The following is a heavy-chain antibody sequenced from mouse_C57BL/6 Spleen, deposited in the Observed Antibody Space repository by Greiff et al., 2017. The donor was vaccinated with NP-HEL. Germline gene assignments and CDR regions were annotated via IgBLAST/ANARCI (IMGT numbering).Heavy chain of an antibody. Sequence: VQLQQPGAELVKPGASVKLSCKASGYTFTSYWMHWVKQRPGRGLEWIGRIDPNRGGTKYNEKFKSKATLTVDKPSSTAYLQLISLTSKDSAVYYCARRDYYDYAMDYWGQGTSVTVSS. D-gene: IGHD2-1*01. CDR3: ARRDYYDYAMDY. J-gene: IGHJ4*01. CDR2: IDPNRGGT. CDR1: GYTFTSYW. V-gene: IGHV1-72*01.